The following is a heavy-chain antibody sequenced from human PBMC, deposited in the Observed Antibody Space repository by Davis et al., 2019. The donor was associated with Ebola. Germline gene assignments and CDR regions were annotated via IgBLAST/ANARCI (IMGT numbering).Heavy chain of an antibody. CDR2: ISYDERDK. Sequence: GESLKISCVASGFTFSPDGMHWVRQAPGKGLEWVAFISYDERDKWYGDSVKGRFTISRDNSKNTLYLQMSNLRAEDTALYYCARDQFGVEEQPSFFDYWGQGTLVTVSS. V-gene: IGHV3-30*04. CDR3: ARDQFGVEEQPSFFDY. CDR1: GFTFSPDG. J-gene: IGHJ4*02. D-gene: IGHD6-13*01.